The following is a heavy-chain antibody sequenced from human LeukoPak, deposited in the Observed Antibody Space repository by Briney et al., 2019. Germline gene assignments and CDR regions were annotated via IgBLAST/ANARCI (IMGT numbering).Heavy chain of an antibody. V-gene: IGHV3-48*01. J-gene: IGHJ6*02. CDR2: ISSSSSTI. CDR3: AKEVTMVRGVIGLPYYYYGMDV. Sequence: GGSLRLSCAASGFTFSSYSMNWVRQAPGKGLEWVSYISSSSSTIYYADSVKGRFTISRDNSKNTLYLQMNSLRAEDTAVYYCAKEVTMVRGVIGLPYYYYGMDVWGQGTTVTVSS. CDR1: GFTFSSYS. D-gene: IGHD3-10*01.